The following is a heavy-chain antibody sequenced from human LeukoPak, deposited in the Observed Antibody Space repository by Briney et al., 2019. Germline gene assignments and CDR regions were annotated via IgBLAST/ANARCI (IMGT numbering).Heavy chain of an antibody. CDR1: GGSFSGYY. D-gene: IGHD5-18*01. V-gene: IGHV4-34*01. CDR3: ARGGYSQDY. Sequence: SETLSLTCAVYGGSFSGYYWSWIRQPPGKGLEWIGEINHSGSTNYNPSLKSRVTMSVDTSKNQFSLKLSSVTAADTAVYYCARGGYSQDYWGQGTLVTVSS. CDR2: INHSGST. J-gene: IGHJ4*02.